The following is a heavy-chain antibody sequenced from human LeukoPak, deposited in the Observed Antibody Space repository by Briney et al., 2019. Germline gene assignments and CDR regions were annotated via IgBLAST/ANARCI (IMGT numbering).Heavy chain of an antibody. J-gene: IGHJ6*02. CDR2: IYYSGNT. V-gene: IGHV4-39*07. D-gene: IGHD3-9*01. Sequence: SETLSLTCTVSGGSISSSSYYWGWVRQPPGKGLEWIGNIYYSGNTYHNPSLQSRVTMSVDTSKNQISLRLRSVTAADTAVYYCARDDFEYSVHYGMDVWGQGTAVTVSS. CDR3: ARDDFEYSVHYGMDV. CDR1: GGSISSSSYY.